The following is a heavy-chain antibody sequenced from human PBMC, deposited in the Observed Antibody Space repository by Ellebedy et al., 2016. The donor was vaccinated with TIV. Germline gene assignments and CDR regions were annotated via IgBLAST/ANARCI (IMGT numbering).Heavy chain of an antibody. V-gene: IGHV3-33*01. Sequence: GESLKISXVASGFTFSNYGMHWVRQAPGKGLEWVAVTWYDGSNKYYADSVKGRFTISRDNSKNTLYLQMNSLRAEDTAVYYCAREGNYYDSSGYLYTFDYWGQGTLVTVSS. CDR2: TWYDGSNK. CDR1: GFTFSNYG. D-gene: IGHD3-22*01. J-gene: IGHJ4*02. CDR3: AREGNYYDSSGYLYTFDY.